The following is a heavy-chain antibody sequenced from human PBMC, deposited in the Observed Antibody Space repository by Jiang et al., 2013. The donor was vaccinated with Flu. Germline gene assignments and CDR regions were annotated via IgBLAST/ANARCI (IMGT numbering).Heavy chain of an antibody. V-gene: IGHV1-3*01. CDR3: ARETVPMGNDLFTPDF. Sequence: QSGAEVKKPGASVKLSCKASGYTFSPYAMHWVRQAPGQGLEWMGWIDGGSGNTTYSRKFQGRVTFTRDTSVSTAYMELRRLRSDDTALYYCARETVPMGNDLFTPDFWGQGTLVTVSS. CDR2: IDGGSGNT. J-gene: IGHJ4*02. D-gene: IGHD3-9*01. CDR1: GYTFSPYA.